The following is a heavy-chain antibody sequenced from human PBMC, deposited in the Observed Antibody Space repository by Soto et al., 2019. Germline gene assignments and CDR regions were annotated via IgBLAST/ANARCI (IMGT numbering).Heavy chain of an antibody. J-gene: IGHJ5*02. V-gene: IGHV3-30*18. CDR3: TKDGEPYLPLDP. Sequence: QVRLVESGGGVVQPGRSLRLSCAASGFAFCSYGMHWVRQAPGKGLEWVAVISSDGSKEYYTDSVKGRFTISRDNSKNTQHLHMNSLRAEDTGDYYCTKDGEPYLPLDPWGQGIMVTVSS. CDR2: ISSDGSKE. D-gene: IGHD3-10*01. CDR1: GFAFCSYG.